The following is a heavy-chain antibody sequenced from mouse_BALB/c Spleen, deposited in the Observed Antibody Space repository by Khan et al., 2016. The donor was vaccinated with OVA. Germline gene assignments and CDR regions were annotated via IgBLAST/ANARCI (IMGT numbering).Heavy chain of an antibody. CDR2: ISYSGGT. Sequence: EVQLVESGPGLVKPSQSLSLTCTVTGYSITSGYAWNWIRQLPGNKLEWMGYISYSGGTSYNPSLKSRISITRDTSKNQFFLQLNSVTTEDTATNYCARGNYYGYYFDYWGQGTTLTVAS. CDR3: ARGNYYGYYFDY. J-gene: IGHJ2*01. D-gene: IGHD1-1*01. V-gene: IGHV3-2*02. CDR1: GYSITSGYA.